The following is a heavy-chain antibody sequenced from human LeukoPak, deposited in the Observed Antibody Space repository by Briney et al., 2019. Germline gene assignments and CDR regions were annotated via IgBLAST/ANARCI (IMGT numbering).Heavy chain of an antibody. V-gene: IGHV4-39*01. CDR3: ARQQYYYDSSGPQYWYFDL. J-gene: IGHJ2*01. Sequence: SETLSLTCTVSGGSISSSSYYWSWIRQPPGKGLEWIGSIYYSGSTYYNPSLKSRVTISVDTSKNQFSLKLSSVTAADTAVYYCARQQYYYDSSGPQYWYFDLWGRGTLVTVSS. CDR2: IYYSGST. CDR1: GGSISSSSYY. D-gene: IGHD3-22*01.